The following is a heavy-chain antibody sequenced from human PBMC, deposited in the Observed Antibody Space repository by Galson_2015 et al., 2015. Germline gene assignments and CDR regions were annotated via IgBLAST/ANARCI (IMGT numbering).Heavy chain of an antibody. J-gene: IGHJ4*02. Sequence: SLRLSCAASGFSFSDSYMAWIRQAPGKGLEWVSYISSSGASTKYADSVKGRFTISRDNAKNSLYLQMNSLRAEDAAVYYCATDPSGTEYYYVRLDYWGQGALVTVSS. V-gene: IGHV3-11*05. CDR1: GFSFSDSY. CDR2: ISSSGAST. D-gene: IGHD3-10*02. CDR3: ATDPSGTEYYYVRLDY.